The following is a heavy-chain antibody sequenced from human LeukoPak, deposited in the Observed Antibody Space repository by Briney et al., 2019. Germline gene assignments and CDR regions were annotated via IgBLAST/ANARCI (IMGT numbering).Heavy chain of an antibody. CDR1: GGSFSGYY. J-gene: IGHJ4*02. CDR3: ARLSSRRFPPTYSFDRRNYFDY. Sequence: PPETLSLTCAVYGGSFSGYYWSWIRQPPGKGLEWIGEINHSGSTSYNPSLKSRVTMSVDTSKNQFSLKLSSVTAADTAVYYCARLSSRRFPPTYSFDRRNYFDYWGQGTLVTVSS. D-gene: IGHD3-22*01. V-gene: IGHV4-34*01. CDR2: INHSGST.